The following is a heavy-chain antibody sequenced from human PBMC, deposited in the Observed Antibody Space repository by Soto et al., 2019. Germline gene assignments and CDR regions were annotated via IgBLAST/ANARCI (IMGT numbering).Heavy chain of an antibody. CDR2: ISGSGGST. CDR1: GFTFSSYA. V-gene: IGHV3-23*01. Sequence: GGSLRLSCAASGFTFSSYAMSWVRQAPGKGLEWVSAISGSGGSTYYADSVKGRFTISRDNSKNTLYLQMNSLRAEDTAVYYYANHLSNSWYRYYFDFWGQGTLVIVSS. D-gene: IGHD6-13*01. CDR3: ANHLSNSWYRYYFDF. J-gene: IGHJ4*02.